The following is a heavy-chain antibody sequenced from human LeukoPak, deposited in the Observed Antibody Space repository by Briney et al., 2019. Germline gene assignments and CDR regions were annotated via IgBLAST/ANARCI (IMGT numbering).Heavy chain of an antibody. J-gene: IGHJ6*03. D-gene: IGHD3-22*01. V-gene: IGHV3-30*02. Sequence: PGGSLRLSCAASGFTLSGYGMHWVRQAPGKGLEWVSFIRYDGSNKFYADSVKGRFTISRDNSKNTLYLQMNSLRAEDTAVYYCAKSSLNSSGYYPGLMDVWGKGTTVTISS. CDR2: IRYDGSNK. CDR1: GFTLSGYG. CDR3: AKSSLNSSGYYPGLMDV.